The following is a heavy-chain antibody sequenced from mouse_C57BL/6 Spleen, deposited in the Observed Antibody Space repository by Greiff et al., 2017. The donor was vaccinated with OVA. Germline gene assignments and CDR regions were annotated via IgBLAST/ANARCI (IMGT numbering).Heavy chain of an antibody. CDR2: IDPSDSET. J-gene: IGHJ2*01. CDR3: AREGAYDGYYYFDY. D-gene: IGHD2-3*01. CDR1: GYTFTSYW. Sequence: QVQLQQSGAELVRPGSSVKLSCKASGYTFTSYWMHWVKQRPIQGLEWIGNIDPSDSETHYNQKFKDKATLTVDKSSSTAYMQLSSLTSEDSAVYYCAREGAYDGYYYFDYWGQGTTLTVSS. V-gene: IGHV1-52*01.